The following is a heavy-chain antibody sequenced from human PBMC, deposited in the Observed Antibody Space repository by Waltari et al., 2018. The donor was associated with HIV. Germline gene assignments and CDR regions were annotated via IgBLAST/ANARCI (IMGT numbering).Heavy chain of an antibody. V-gene: IGHV5-51*03. Sequence: EVQLVQSGAVMQKQVQSLRISCRAFGHHFTSYYVAWVIQMPGIGLQWMGIFYPGDSDVRYSPSFQGQVTISVDKSVNTAYLHWTRLKASDTAIYYCARLPYSSGWYFDNWGQGTLVTVSS. D-gene: IGHD6-19*01. CDR1: GHHFTSYY. J-gene: IGHJ4*02. CDR3: ARLPYSSGWYFDN. CDR2: FYPGDSDV.